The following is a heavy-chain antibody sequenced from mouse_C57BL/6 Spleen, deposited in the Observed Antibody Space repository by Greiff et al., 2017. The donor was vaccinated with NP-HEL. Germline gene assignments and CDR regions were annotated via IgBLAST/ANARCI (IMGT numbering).Heavy chain of an antibody. V-gene: IGHV1-18*01. D-gene: IGHD3-2*02. CDR1: GYTFTDYN. CDR3: ARQRQLRPYYYAMDY. Sequence: VQLQQSGPELVKPGASVKILCKASGYTFTDYNMDWVKQSHGKSLEWIGDINPNNGGTIYNQKFKGKATLTVDKSSSTAYMELRSLTSEDTAVYYCARQRQLRPYYYAMDYWGQGTSVTVSS. CDR2: INPNNGGT. J-gene: IGHJ4*01.